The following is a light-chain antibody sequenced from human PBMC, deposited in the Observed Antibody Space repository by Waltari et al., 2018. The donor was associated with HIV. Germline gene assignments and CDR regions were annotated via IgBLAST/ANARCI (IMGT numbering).Light chain of an antibody. CDR3: QQYDVWPLT. J-gene: IGKJ4*01. CDR1: QSVGLN. CDR2: GAS. Sequence: DIVLTQSPATLSVSPGVRATLSCRASQSVGLNLAWYQQRPGQPPKLLVYGASTRTSDTSTRFSARGSGTEFTLTITSIRPEEFATYFCQQYDVWPLTFGGGT. V-gene: IGKV3-15*01.